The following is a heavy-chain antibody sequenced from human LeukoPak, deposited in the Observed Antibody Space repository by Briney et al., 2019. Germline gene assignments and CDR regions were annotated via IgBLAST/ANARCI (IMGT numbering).Heavy chain of an antibody. CDR2: ISAYDGNT. CDR3: ARDQSVRLLQTSSTYFKHVFAI. J-gene: IGHJ3*02. CDR1: GYTFTNYG. D-gene: IGHD6-13*01. V-gene: IGHV1-18*01. Sequence: ASVKVSCKTSGYTFTNYGISWVRQAPGLGLGWMGWISAYDGNTNYAQKVQGRVTMTTDTSTITAYMELRSLRFDDTAVYYCARDQSVRLLQTSSTYFKHVFAIWGQGSMVTVSS.